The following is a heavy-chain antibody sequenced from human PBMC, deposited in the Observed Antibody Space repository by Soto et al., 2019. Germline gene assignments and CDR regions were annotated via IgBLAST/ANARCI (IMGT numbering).Heavy chain of an antibody. D-gene: IGHD6-13*01. V-gene: IGHV4-4*02. CDR3: ARPAAAGRGYDAFDI. CDR2: IHHSGAT. J-gene: IGHJ3*02. CDR1: GDSITGDIW. Sequence: SETLSLTCAVSGDSITGDIWWSWFRQSPGKGLEWIGEIHHSGATNYNPSLKSRVTISVDKSKNQFSLKLNSVTAADTAMYYCARPAAAGRGYDAFDIWGQGTMVTVSS.